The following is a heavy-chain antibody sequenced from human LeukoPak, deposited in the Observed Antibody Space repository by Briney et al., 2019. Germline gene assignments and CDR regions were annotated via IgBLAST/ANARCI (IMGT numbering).Heavy chain of an antibody. CDR2: ISAYNGNT. D-gene: IGHD3-22*01. V-gene: IGHV1-18*01. Sequence: ASVKVSCKASGYTFTSYGISWVRQAPGQGLEWMGWISAYNGNTNYAQKLQGRVTMTRDTSTSTAYMELRSLRSDDTAVYYCARESMYYYDSSGPTPRSYYYYGMDVWGQGTTVTVSS. CDR3: ARESMYYYDSSGPTPRSYYYYGMDV. CDR1: GYTFTSYG. J-gene: IGHJ6*02.